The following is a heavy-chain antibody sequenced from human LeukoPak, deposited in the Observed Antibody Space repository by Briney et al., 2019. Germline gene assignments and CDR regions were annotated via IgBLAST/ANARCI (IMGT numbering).Heavy chain of an antibody. Sequence: GASVKVSCKASGYTFTGYYMHWVRQAPGQGLEWMGRINPNSGGTNYAQKFQGRVTMTRDTSISTAYMELSRLRSDDTAVYYCARDPYYYDSSGYYYWGQGTLVTVSS. CDR1: GYTFTGYY. CDR3: ARDPYYYDSSGYYY. J-gene: IGHJ4*02. D-gene: IGHD3-22*01. V-gene: IGHV1-2*06. CDR2: INPNSGGT.